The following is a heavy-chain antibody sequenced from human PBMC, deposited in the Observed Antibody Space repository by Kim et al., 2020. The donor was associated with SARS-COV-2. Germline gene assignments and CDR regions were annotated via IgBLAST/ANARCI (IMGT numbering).Heavy chain of an antibody. CDR2: INAGNGNI. J-gene: IGHJ4*02. D-gene: IGHD6-19*01. CDR1: GYTFTSYA. CDR3: ARGFVAGKARY. Sequence: ASVKVSCKASGYTFTSYAMHWVRQAPGQRLEWMGWINAGNGNINDSQKFQGRVTITRDTSASTAYIELSSLRSEDTAVYYCARGFVAGKARYRGQGTLVT. V-gene: IGHV1-3*01.